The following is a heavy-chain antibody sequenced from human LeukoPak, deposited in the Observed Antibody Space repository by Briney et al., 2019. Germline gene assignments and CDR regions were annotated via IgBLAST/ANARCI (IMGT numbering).Heavy chain of an antibody. Sequence: PGGSLRLSCAASGFTFSNAWMTWVRQAPGKGLEWVGRIKSKTDGGTTDYAAPVKGRFAISRDDSQNTLYLQMNSLSAEDTAIYYCARSPLSDTSSWHGSQYHGLDVWGQGTPVTVSS. V-gene: IGHV3-15*01. J-gene: IGHJ6*02. CDR1: GFTFSNAW. CDR2: IKSKTDGGTT. CDR3: ARSPLSDTSSWHGSQYHGLDV. D-gene: IGHD6-13*01.